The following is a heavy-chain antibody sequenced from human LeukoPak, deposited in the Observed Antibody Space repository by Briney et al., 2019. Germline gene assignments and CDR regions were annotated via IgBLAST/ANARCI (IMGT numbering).Heavy chain of an antibody. D-gene: IGHD3-10*01. CDR1: GFTFSSYG. Sequence: GRSLRLSCAASGFTFSSYGMHWVRQAPGKGLEWVAVIWYDGSNKYYADSVKGRFTISRDNSKNTLYLQMNSLRAEDTAVYYCAREIGAGYGMDVWGQGTTVTVSS. CDR3: AREIGAGYGMDV. J-gene: IGHJ6*02. CDR2: IWYDGSNK. V-gene: IGHV3-33*01.